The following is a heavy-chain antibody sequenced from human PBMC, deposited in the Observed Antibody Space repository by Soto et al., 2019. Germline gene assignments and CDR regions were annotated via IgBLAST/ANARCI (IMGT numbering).Heavy chain of an antibody. CDR1: GGSISNYY. CDR3: ARGYSSSSYNWFDP. J-gene: IGHJ5*02. CDR2: VYSSGST. Sequence: KASETLSLTCSVSGGSISNYYWVWIRQPPGKRLEWIGYVYSSGSTNYNPSLKRQVTISVDTSKNQFSLKLSSVTAADTAVYFCARGYSSSSYNWFDPWGQGTLVTVSS. D-gene: IGHD6-6*01. V-gene: IGHV4-59*01.